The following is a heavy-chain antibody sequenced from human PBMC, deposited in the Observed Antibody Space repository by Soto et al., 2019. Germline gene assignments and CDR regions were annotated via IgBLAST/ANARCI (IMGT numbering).Heavy chain of an antibody. J-gene: IGHJ4*02. CDR1: GFIFSSYS. CDR2: ISPRSDYI. Sequence: EVQLVESGGGLVKPGGSLRLSCAASGFIFSSYSMNWFRQAPGKGLEWVSSISPRSDYIYFADSMRGRFTISRDNAQNSLYLHMNNLRAEDTAVYHCARVSGTLERYSDLDYWGQGTLVTVSS. V-gene: IGHV3-21*06. D-gene: IGHD3-10*01. CDR3: ARVSGTLERYSDLDY.